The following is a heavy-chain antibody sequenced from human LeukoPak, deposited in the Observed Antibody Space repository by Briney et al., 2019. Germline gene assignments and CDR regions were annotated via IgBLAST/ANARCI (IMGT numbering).Heavy chain of an antibody. Sequence: GGSLRLSCAASGFTFSDYYMSWIRQSPGKGLGWVSYISSSGSNIYYADSVKGRFTIYRDNAKNSLYLQMNSLRAEDTAVYYCACPEGPKAEWGQGTLVTVSS. V-gene: IGHV3-11*04. CDR1: GFTFSDYY. CDR2: ISSSGSNI. D-gene: IGHD1-14*01. J-gene: IGHJ4*02. CDR3: ACPEGPKAE.